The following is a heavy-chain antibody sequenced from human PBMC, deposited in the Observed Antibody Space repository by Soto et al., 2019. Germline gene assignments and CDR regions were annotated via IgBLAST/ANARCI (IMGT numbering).Heavy chain of an antibody. Sequence: ASVKVSCKASGYTFTSYGISWVRQAPGQGLEWMGWISAYNGNTNYAQKLLDRVTMTTDTSTSTAYMELRSLRSDDTAVDYCARRGLDLGAFDIWGQGTMVTVSS. V-gene: IGHV1-18*01. CDR2: ISAYNGNT. J-gene: IGHJ3*02. CDR3: ARRGLDLGAFDI. D-gene: IGHD3-16*01. CDR1: GYTFTSYG.